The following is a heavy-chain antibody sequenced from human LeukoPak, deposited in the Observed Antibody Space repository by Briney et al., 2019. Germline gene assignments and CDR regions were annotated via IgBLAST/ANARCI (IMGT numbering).Heavy chain of an antibody. CDR3: ARANYDFWSGTERCWFDP. V-gene: IGHV1-2*02. CDR1: GYTFTGYY. Sequence: ASVKVSCKASGYTFTGYYMHWVRQAPGQGLEWMGWINPNSGGTNYAQKFQGRVTMTRDTFISTAYMELSRLRSDDTAVYYCARANYDFWSGTERCWFDPWGQGTLVTVSS. CDR2: INPNSGGT. J-gene: IGHJ5*02. D-gene: IGHD3-3*01.